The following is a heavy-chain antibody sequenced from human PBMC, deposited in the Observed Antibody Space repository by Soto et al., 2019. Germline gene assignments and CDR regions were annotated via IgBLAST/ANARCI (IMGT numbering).Heavy chain of an antibody. CDR3: ASPAIAAAVSAFDY. CDR1: GGSFSGYY. D-gene: IGHD6-13*01. CDR2: INHSGSP. Sequence: QVQLQQWGAGLLKPSETLSLTCAVYGGSFSGYYWSWIRQPPGKGLEWIGEINHSGSPNYNPSLKIRVTRPVATSKNQFPLKLSSVPAADTAVYYCASPAIAAAVSAFDYWGQGTLVTVSS. J-gene: IGHJ4*02. V-gene: IGHV4-34*01.